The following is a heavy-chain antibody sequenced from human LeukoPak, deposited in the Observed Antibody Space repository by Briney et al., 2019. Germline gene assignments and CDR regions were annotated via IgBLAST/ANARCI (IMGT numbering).Heavy chain of an antibody. CDR1: GAFISGHY. CDR2: ISRIGNT. J-gene: IGHJ3*02. V-gene: IGHV4-59*11. Sequence: KASETLSLTCTLSGAFISGHYLTWIRQPPEEGLEWIGYISRIGNTNYHPALESRVTISVDTSKNQFSLKLTSVTAADTAVYYCARDRISINALDMWGQGTMVTVSS. D-gene: IGHD1-14*01. CDR3: ARDRISINALDM.